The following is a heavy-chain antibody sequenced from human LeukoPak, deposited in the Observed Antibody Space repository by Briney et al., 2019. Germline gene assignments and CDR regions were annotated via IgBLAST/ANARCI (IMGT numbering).Heavy chain of an antibody. CDR1: GDPLSSGDHL. CDR3: ARVSDILTSYYDY. CDR2: IYYSGST. D-gene: IGHD3-9*01. Sequence: SDTLSHPCSVSGDPLSSGDHLWSWIRQPPGKVLEWIGYIYYSGSTYYNPSLKSRVTISVDTSKNQFSLKLSSVTAADTAVYYCARVSDILTSYYDYWGQGTLVTVSS. V-gene: IGHV4-30-4*02. J-gene: IGHJ4*02.